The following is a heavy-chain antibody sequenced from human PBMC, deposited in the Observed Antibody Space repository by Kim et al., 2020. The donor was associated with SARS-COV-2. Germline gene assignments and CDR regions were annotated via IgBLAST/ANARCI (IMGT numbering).Heavy chain of an antibody. V-gene: IGHV1-69*13. J-gene: IGHJ4*02. CDR1: GGTFSSYA. D-gene: IGHD6-19*01. CDR3: ASLGAVAGTLSDY. Sequence: SVKVSCKASGGTFSSYAISWVRQAPGQGLEWMGGIIPIFGTANYAQKFQGRVTITADESTSTAYMELSSLRSEDTAVYYCASLGAVAGTLSDYWGQGTLVTVSS. CDR2: IIPIFGTA.